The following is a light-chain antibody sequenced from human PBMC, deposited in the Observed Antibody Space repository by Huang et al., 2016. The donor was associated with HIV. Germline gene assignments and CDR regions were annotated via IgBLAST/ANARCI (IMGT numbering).Light chain of an antibody. CDR1: QSVSNY. CDR2: DTS. J-gene: IGKJ4*01. Sequence: EIVLTQAPATLSLSPGERATLSCRASQSVSNYLAWYQQKPGQAPRLRIYDTSKRATGIPARFSGSGSATDFTLTISSLEPEDFAVYYCQQRTLTFGGGTTIEIK. V-gene: IGKV3-11*01. CDR3: QQRTLT.